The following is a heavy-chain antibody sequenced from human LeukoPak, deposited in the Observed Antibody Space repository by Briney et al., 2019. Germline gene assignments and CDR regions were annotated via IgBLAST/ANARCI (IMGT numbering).Heavy chain of an antibody. V-gene: IGHV4-34*01. Sequence: SETLSLTCAVYGGSFSGYYWSWIRQPPGKGLEWIGEINHSGSTNYNPSLKSRVTISVDTSKNQFSLKLSSVTAADTAVYYCARVGSGWYRYFDLWGRGTLVTVSS. J-gene: IGHJ2*01. D-gene: IGHD6-19*01. CDR3: ARVGSGWYRYFDL. CDR2: INHSGST. CDR1: GGSFSGYY.